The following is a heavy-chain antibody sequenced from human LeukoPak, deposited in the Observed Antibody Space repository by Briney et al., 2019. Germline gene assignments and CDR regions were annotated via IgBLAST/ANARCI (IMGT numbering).Heavy chain of an antibody. V-gene: IGHV3-11*01. D-gene: IGHD3-22*01. CDR2: ISSSGSTI. Sequence: GGSLRLSCAASGFTFSDYYMSWIRQAPGKGLEWVSYISSSGSTIYYADSVKGRFTISRDNAKNSLYLQMNSLRAEDTAVYYSARSPPPYYYDSSGYLYFDYWGQGTLVTVSS. CDR3: ARSPPPYYYDSSGYLYFDY. CDR1: GFTFSDYY. J-gene: IGHJ4*02.